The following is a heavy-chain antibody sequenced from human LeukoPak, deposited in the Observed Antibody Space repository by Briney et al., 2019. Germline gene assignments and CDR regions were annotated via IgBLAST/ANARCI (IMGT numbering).Heavy chain of an antibody. CDR1: GFTFSSYS. V-gene: IGHV3-48*04. J-gene: IGHJ4*02. D-gene: IGHD2-2*01. CDR2: ISSSNSTI. Sequence: GGSLRLSCAASGFTFSSYSMNWVRQAPGKGLEWVSYISSSNSTIYYADSVKGRFTISRDNAKNSLYLQMNSLRAEDTAVYYCARGSTFHDYWGQGTLVTVSS. CDR3: ARGSTFHDY.